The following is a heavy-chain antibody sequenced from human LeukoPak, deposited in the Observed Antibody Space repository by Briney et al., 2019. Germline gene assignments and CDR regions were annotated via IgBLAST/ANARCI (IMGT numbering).Heavy chain of an antibody. CDR1: GGSISSYY. D-gene: IGHD1-26*01. J-gene: IGHJ4*02. CDR3: ARSKNSGSYPYYFGY. V-gene: IGHV4-59*08. Sequence: SETLSLTCTVSGGSISSYYWSWIRQPPGKGLEWIGYIYYSGNTNYNPSLKSRVTISVDTSKNPFSLKLSSVTAADTAVYYCARSKNSGSYPYYFGYWGQGTLVTVSS. CDR2: IYYSGNT.